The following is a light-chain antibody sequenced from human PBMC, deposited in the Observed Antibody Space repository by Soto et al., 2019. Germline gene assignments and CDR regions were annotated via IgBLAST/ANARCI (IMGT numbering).Light chain of an antibody. CDR3: QQVNGYPRDIT. V-gene: IGKV1-39*01. J-gene: IGKJ4*01. Sequence: DIQMTQSPSSLSASVGDRVTITCRASQSISSYLNWYQQKPGKAPKLLIYAASTLHSGVPSRFSGGGSGTDFSLTISSLQPEDFATYYCQQVNGYPRDITFGGGTRVEI. CDR1: QSISSY. CDR2: AAS.